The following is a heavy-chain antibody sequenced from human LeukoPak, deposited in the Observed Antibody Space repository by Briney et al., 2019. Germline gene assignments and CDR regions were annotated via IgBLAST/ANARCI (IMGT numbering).Heavy chain of an antibody. V-gene: IGHV3-23*01. CDR2: VSGSGGST. Sequence: GGSLRLSCAASGFTFTSYAMTWVRQAPGKGLQWVSAVSGSGGSTYYADSVKGRFTISRDNSKNTLYLQMNTLRAEDTAVYYCAREYGSGSYYYDYWGQGTLVTVSS. CDR3: AREYGSGSYYYDY. D-gene: IGHD3-10*01. J-gene: IGHJ4*02. CDR1: GFTFTSYA.